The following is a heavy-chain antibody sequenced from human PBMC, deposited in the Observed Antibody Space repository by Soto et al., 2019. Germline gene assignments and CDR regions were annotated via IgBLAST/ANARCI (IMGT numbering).Heavy chain of an antibody. Sequence: EVQLVESGGGLVQPGGSLRLSCAASGFTFSSHWMHWVHQAPGKGLVWVSRINSDGSIITYADSVKGRFTISRDNAKNTLYLQMNSLRAEDTAVYYCARAHYDFWNGAESDYWGQGTLVTVSS. CDR2: INSDGSII. J-gene: IGHJ4*02. CDR3: ARAHYDFWNGAESDY. V-gene: IGHV3-74*03. D-gene: IGHD3-3*01. CDR1: GFTFSSHW.